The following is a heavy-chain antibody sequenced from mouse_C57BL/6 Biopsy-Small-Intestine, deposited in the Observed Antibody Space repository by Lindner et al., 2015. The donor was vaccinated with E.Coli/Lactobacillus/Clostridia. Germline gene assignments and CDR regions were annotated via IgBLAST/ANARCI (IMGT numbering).Heavy chain of an antibody. J-gene: IGHJ4*01. CDR3: ASPLTGTDAMDY. CDR2: ISSGGSYT. D-gene: IGHD4-1*01. CDR1: GFTFSSYG. Sequence: VQLQESGGDLVKPGGSLKLSCAASGFTFSSYGMSWVRQTPDKRLEWVATISSGGSYTYYPGSVKGRFTISRDNAKNTLYLQMSSLKSEDTAMYYCASPLTGTDAMDYWGQGTSVTVSS. V-gene: IGHV5-6*01.